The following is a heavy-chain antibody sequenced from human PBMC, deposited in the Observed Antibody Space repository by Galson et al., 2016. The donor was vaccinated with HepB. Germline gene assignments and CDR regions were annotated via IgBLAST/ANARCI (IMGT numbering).Heavy chain of an antibody. CDR1: GFTFSSYG. D-gene: IGHD6-13*01. V-gene: IGHV3-33*01. CDR2: IWYDGSNK. J-gene: IGHJ4*02. Sequence: SLRLSCAASGFTFSSYGMHWVRQAPGKGLEWVACIWYDGSNKYYANSGKGRFTNSRDNSKNTLYLQMNSLRAEDTAVYYCARKDSTKAAASFDYWGQGTLVTVSS. CDR3: ARKDSTKAAASFDY.